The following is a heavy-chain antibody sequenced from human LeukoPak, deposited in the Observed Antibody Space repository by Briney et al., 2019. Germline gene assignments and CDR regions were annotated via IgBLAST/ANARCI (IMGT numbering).Heavy chain of an antibody. Sequence: ASVKVSCKASGYSFTDYFMQWVRHAPGRGLEWMGWINPNSGGTSYAQKFQGRVTMTRDTSISTAYMELSRLRSDDTAVYYCARDYELGTAGTAYEYFDYWGQGTLVTVSS. J-gene: IGHJ4*02. CDR2: INPNSGGT. D-gene: IGHD1-1*01. CDR1: GYSFTDYF. V-gene: IGHV1-2*02. CDR3: ARDYELGTAGTAYEYFDY.